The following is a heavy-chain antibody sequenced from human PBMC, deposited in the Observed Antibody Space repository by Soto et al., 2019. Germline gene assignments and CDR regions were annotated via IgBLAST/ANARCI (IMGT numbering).Heavy chain of an antibody. Sequence: SVKVSCKASGGTFSSYAISWVRQAPGQGLEWMGGIIPIFGTANYAQKFQGRVTITADESTSTAYMELSSLRSEDTAVYYCARLYSGYDRAYYYYGMDVWGQGTTVTVS. V-gene: IGHV1-69*13. CDR3: ARLYSGYDRAYYYYGMDV. J-gene: IGHJ6*02. CDR1: GGTFSSYA. D-gene: IGHD5-12*01. CDR2: IIPIFGTA.